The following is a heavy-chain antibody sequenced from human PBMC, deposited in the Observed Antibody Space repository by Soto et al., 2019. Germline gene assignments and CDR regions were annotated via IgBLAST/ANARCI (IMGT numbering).Heavy chain of an antibody. CDR1: GFTVSSNY. D-gene: IGHD3-22*01. CDR2: IYSGGST. Sequence: EVQLVESGGGLVQPGGSLRLSRAASGFTVSSNYMSWVRQAPGKGLEWVSVIYSGGSTYYADSVKGRFTISRDNSKNTLYLQMNSLRAEDTAVYYCARYYYDSSGYFDYWGQGTLVTVSS. V-gene: IGHV3-66*01. CDR3: ARYYYDSSGYFDY. J-gene: IGHJ4*02.